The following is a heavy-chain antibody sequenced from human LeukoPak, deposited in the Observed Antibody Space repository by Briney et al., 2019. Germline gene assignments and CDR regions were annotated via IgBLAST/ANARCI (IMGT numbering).Heavy chain of an antibody. Sequence: GGSLRLSCAASGFTFSNYWMHWVRQAPGKGLVWVSRINSDGSSTSYADSVKGRFTISRDNAKNTLYLQMNSLRAEDTAVYYCARGQYWDYYYMDVWGKGTTVTISS. CDR1: GFTFSNYW. D-gene: IGHD2-15*01. J-gene: IGHJ6*03. CDR2: INSDGSST. V-gene: IGHV3-74*01. CDR3: ARGQYWDYYYMDV.